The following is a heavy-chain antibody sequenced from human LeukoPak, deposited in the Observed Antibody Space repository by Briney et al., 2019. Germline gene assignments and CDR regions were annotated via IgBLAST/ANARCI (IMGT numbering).Heavy chain of an antibody. CDR2: MYSDGST. D-gene: IGHD6-19*01. CDR1: GFTVSSHF. Sequence: PGGSLRLSCAASGFTVSSHFMSWVRQAPEKGLEWVSVMYSDGSTYYADSVKGRFTISRDNSKNTVYLQMNSLRVEDTAIYYCALSGSGWFDRWGQGTLVTVSS. CDR3: ALSGSGWFDR. V-gene: IGHV3-53*01. J-gene: IGHJ5*02.